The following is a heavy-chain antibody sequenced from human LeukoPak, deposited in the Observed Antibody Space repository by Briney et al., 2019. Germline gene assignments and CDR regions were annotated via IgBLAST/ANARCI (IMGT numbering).Heavy chain of an antibody. CDR3: ARAGSHWHYVY. CDR1: GFTFNTYT. V-gene: IGHV3-7*01. Sequence: GGSLRLSCAASGFTFNTYTMNWVRQSPTKGLEWVANIKQDGNERYYVDSVKGRFTISRDNAKNSLSLQMNNLRVEDTAVYYCARAGSHWHYVYWGQGTVVTVSS. D-gene: IGHD3-10*01. J-gene: IGHJ4*02. CDR2: IKQDGNER.